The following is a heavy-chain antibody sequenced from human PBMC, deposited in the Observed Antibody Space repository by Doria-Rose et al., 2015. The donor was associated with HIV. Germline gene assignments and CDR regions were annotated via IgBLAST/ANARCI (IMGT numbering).Heavy chain of an antibody. CDR2: TYYTGTS. CDR3: ARMGSYRELDY. CDR1: GASVSSRGYY. D-gene: IGHD3-3*01. Sequence: QVQLQESGPGLVKPSETLSLTCSVSGASVSSRGYYWNWIRQVPGKGLESLGYTYYTGTSDYSPSLKSRLNMAVDTSKNQFSLKLSFVTVADTAVYYCARMGSYRELDYVGQGALVIVSA. V-gene: IGHV4-31*03. J-gene: IGHJ4*02.